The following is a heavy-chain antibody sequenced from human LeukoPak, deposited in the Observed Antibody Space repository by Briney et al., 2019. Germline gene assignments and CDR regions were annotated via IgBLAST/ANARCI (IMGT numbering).Heavy chain of an antibody. V-gene: IGHV3-48*02. Sequence: GGSLRLSCAASGFTFSNYAMNWVRQAPGKGLEWVSYISSSNNTIYYADSVKGRFTISRDNAKNSLYLQMNSLRDEDTAVYYCARSTYCGGDCYPALGYWVQGTPDTVSS. CDR3: ARSTYCGGDCYPALGY. CDR2: ISSSNNTI. J-gene: IGHJ4*02. D-gene: IGHD2-21*02. CDR1: GFTFSNYA.